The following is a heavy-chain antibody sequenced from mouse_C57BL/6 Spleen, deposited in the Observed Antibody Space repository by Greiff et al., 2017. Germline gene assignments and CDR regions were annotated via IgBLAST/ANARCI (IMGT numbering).Heavy chain of an antibody. CDR1: GYAFSSSW. D-gene: IGHD2-4*01. Sequence: QVQLQQSGPELVKPGASVKISCKASGYAFSSSWMNWVKQRPGKGLEWIGRIYPGDGDTNYNGKFKGKATLTADKSSSTAYMQLSSLTSEDSAVCFCARSDDYDGAWFAYWGQGTLVTVSA. V-gene: IGHV1-82*01. CDR3: ARSDDYDGAWFAY. J-gene: IGHJ3*01. CDR2: IYPGDGDT.